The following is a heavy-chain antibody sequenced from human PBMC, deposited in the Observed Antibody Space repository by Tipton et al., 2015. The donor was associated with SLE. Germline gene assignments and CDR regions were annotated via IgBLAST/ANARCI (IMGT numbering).Heavy chain of an antibody. CDR1: GDSISSYY. V-gene: IGHV4-59*01. D-gene: IGHD2-2*02. CDR3: ARGPYCSSTSCYTAAAFDI. Sequence: TLSLTCTVSGDSISSYYWSWIRQPPGKGLEWIGYIYYSGSTNYNPSLKSRVTISVDTSKNQFSLKLSSVTAADTAVYHCARGPYCSSTSCYTAAAFDIWGQGTMVTVSS. J-gene: IGHJ3*02. CDR2: IYYSGST.